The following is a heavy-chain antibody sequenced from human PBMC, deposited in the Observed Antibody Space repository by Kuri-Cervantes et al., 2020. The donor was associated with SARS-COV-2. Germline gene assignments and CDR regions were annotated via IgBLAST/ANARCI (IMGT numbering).Heavy chain of an antibody. D-gene: IGHD3-10*01. CDR1: GFTFSSYA. CDR2: ISGSGGST. Sequence: GGSLRLSCAASGFTFSSYAMSWVRQAPGKGLEWVSAISGSGGSTYYADSVKGRFTISRDNAKNSLYLQMNSLRAEDTAVYYCARTTYGSGSYWDDALDIWGQGTMVTVSS. J-gene: IGHJ3*02. V-gene: IGHV3-23*01. CDR3: ARTTYGSGSYWDDALDI.